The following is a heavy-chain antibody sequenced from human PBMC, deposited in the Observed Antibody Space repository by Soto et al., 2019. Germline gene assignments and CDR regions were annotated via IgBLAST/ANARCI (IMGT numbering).Heavy chain of an antibody. CDR1: GYIFTSYY. V-gene: IGHV1-46*03. J-gene: IGHJ4*02. CDR2: INPFDGSR. D-gene: IGHD3-10*01. Sequence: ASVKVSCKASGYIFTSYYIHWVRQAPGQGLEWMGWINPFDGSRMFAQSFQGRVTMTRDTSTSTVYMEVSSLRSEDTAVYYCSIVDPGETSPFDHWGPG. CDR3: SIVDPGETSPFDH.